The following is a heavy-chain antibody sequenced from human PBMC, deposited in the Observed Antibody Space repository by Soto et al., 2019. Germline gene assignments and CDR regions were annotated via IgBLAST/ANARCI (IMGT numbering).Heavy chain of an antibody. CDR3: ARVYSRGQNRYSSSWYGYYGMDV. J-gene: IGHJ6*02. D-gene: IGHD6-13*01. Sequence: ASVKVSCKASGGTFSSYAISWVRQAPGQGLEWMGWINPNSGGTNYAQKFQGRVTMTRDTSISTAYMELSRLRSDDTAVYYCARVYSRGQNRYSSSWYGYYGMDVWGQGTTVTVSS. V-gene: IGHV1-2*02. CDR1: GGTFSSYA. CDR2: INPNSGGT.